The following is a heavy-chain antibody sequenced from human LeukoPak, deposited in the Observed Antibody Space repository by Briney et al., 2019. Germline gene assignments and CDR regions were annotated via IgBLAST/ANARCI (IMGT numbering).Heavy chain of an antibody. CDR3: ARAHILYYYDSSGYYSHHDFDY. V-gene: IGHV3-23*01. CDR2: ISGSADST. D-gene: IGHD3-22*01. Sequence: GGSLRLSCAASGFTFSTYAMSWVRQAPGKGLQWVSAISGSADSTYYADSVKGRFTISRDNAKNSLYLQMNSLRAEDTAVYYCARAHILYYYDSSGYYSHHDFDYWGQGTLVTVSS. CDR1: GFTFSTYA. J-gene: IGHJ4*02.